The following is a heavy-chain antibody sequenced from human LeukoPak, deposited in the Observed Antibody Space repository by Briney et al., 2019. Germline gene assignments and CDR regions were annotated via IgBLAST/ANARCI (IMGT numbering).Heavy chain of an antibody. CDR1: GYTFTGYY. CDR3: AKDGDSNRYDLYFYYMDL. D-gene: IGHD4-11*01. J-gene: IGHJ6*03. CDR2: INPNRGAT. V-gene: IGHV1-2*02. Sequence: ASVKVSCKASGYTFTGYYMHWVRQAPGQGLEWMGWINPNRGATNYAQKFQGRVTMTRDTSISTAYMELSGLRSDDTAVYYCAKDGDSNRYDLYFYYMDLWGTGTTVTVSS.